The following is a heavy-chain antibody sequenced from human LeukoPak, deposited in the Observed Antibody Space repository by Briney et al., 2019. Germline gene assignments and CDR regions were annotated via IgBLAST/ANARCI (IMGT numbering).Heavy chain of an antibody. V-gene: IGHV3-23*01. Sequence: GGSLRLSCAASGFTFDDYAMHWVRQAPGKGLEWVSGISGSGDYTYYADSVKGRFTISRDNSKNTLHLQMNSLRAEDTAVYYCARDEVLLWFGDANSSFDYWGQGTLVTVSS. J-gene: IGHJ4*02. CDR2: ISGSGDYT. CDR3: ARDEVLLWFGDANSSFDY. CDR1: GFTFDDYA. D-gene: IGHD3-10*01.